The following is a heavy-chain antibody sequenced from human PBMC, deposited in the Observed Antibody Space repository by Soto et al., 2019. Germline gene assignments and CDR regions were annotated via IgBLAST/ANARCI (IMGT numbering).Heavy chain of an antibody. CDR3: ASRPLWFGGDYYGMDV. CDR1: GGSISSSSYY. Sequence: SETLSLTCAVYGGSISSSSYYWGWIRQPPGKGLEWIGSIYYSGSTYYNPSLKSRVTISVDTSKNQFSLKLSSVTAADTAVYYCASRPLWFGGDYYGMDVWGQGTTVTVSS. D-gene: IGHD3-10*01. J-gene: IGHJ6*02. V-gene: IGHV4-39*01. CDR2: IYYSGST.